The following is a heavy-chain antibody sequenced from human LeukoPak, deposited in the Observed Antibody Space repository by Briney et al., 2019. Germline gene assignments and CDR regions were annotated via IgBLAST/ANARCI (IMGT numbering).Heavy chain of an antibody. D-gene: IGHD7-27*01. J-gene: IGHJ4*02. CDR2: VSYSGSS. CDR3: ARLQGRGDNYLDY. CDR1: GGSISNYY. Sequence: SETLSLTCTVSGGSISNYYWSWIPQPPGRRLEWIGYVSYSGSSSSNPSLESRVTISVDMSKNQFSLRLSSVTAPDTAVYYCARLQGRGDNYLDYWGQGTLVTVSS. V-gene: IGHV4-59*08.